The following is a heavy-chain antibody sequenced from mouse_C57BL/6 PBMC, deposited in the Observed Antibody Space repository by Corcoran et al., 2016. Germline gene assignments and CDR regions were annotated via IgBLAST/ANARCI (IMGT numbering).Heavy chain of an antibody. V-gene: IGHV1-81*01. J-gene: IGHJ1*03. D-gene: IGHD1-1*01. CDR3: ARRGAFYYGSSYWYFDV. CDR2: IYPRSGNT. Sequence: QVQLQQSGAELARPGASVKLSCKASGYTFTSYGISWVKQRTGQGLEWIGEIYPRSGNTYYKEKFKGKATLTADKSSSTAYMELRSLTSEDSAVYFCARRGAFYYGSSYWYFDVWGTGTTVTVSS. CDR1: GYTFTSYG.